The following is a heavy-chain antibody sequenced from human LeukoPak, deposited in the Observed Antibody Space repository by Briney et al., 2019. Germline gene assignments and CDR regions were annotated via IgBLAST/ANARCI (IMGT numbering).Heavy chain of an antibody. CDR3: AKIRAVAGNSRAFDI. Sequence: GGSLRLSCAASGFTFDDYAMHWVRQAPGKGLEWVSGISWNSGSVGYADSVKGRFTISRDNTKNSLYLQINSLRPEDTALYYCAKIRAVAGNSRAFDIWGQGTMVTVSS. V-gene: IGHV3-9*01. CDR1: GFTFDDYA. J-gene: IGHJ3*02. CDR2: ISWNSGSV. D-gene: IGHD6-19*01.